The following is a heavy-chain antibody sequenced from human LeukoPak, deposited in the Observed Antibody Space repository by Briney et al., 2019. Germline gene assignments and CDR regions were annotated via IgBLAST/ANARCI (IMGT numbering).Heavy chain of an antibody. Sequence: SETLSLTCTVSGGSISPYFWSWIRQPPGKGLEWIGYISYSGNTNYNPSLKSRVTISVDTAKNQVSLQLTSVTAVDTAVYYCAREDYRGVTNFDPWGQGTLVTVSS. V-gene: IGHV4-59*01. CDR3: AREDYRGVTNFDP. J-gene: IGHJ5*02. CDR2: ISYSGNT. CDR1: GGSISPYF. D-gene: IGHD3-10*01.